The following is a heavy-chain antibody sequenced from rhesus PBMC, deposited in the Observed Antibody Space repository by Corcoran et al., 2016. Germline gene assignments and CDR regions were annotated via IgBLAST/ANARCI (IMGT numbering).Heavy chain of an antibody. CDR3: ARIDGDIVVAD. CDR1: DASISTYW. CDR2: INGNSGST. Sequence: QVQLQESGPGLVKSSETLSLTCAVSDASISTYWWNWIRQPPGKGLEWIGGINGNSGSTNYNPPLKGRVTISKDASKRQFSLKLSSVTAADTAVYYCARIDGDIVVADWGQGVLVTVSS. V-gene: IGHV4-80*01. J-gene: IGHJ4*01. D-gene: IGHD2-8*01.